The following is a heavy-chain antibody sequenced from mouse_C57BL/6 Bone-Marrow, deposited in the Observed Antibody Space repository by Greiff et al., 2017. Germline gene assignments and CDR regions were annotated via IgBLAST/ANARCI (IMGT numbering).Heavy chain of an antibody. Sequence: GKLVESGGDLVKPGGSLKLSCAASGFTFSSYGMSWVRQTPDKRLEWVATISSGGSYTYYPDSVKGRFTISRDNAKNTLYLQMSSLKSEDTAMYYCARHLYFDVWGTGTTVTVSS. CDR2: ISSGGSYT. V-gene: IGHV5-6*02. CDR3: ARHLYFDV. CDR1: GFTFSSYG. J-gene: IGHJ1*03.